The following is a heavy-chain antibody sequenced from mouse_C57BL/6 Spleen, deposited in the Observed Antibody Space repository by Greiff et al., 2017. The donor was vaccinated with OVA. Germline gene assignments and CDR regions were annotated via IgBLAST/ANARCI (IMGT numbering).Heavy chain of an antibody. Sequence: QVQLQQSGAELAKPGASVKLSCKASGYTFSSYWMHWVKQRPGQGLEWIGYINPSSGYTKYNQKFKDKATLTADKSSSTAYMQLSSLTYEDSAVYYCARNHYVSSYDFDYWGQGTTLTFSS. V-gene: IGHV1-7*01. J-gene: IGHJ2*01. CDR3: ARNHYVSSYDFDY. CDR2: INPSSGYT. CDR1: GYTFSSYW. D-gene: IGHD1-1*01.